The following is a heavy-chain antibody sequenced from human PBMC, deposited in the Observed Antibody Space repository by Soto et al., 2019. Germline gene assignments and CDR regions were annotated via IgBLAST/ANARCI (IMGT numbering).Heavy chain of an antibody. V-gene: IGHV3-74*01. CDR2: VNTDGRNT. D-gene: IGHD6-6*01. CDR1: AFTFSSFW. Sequence: GGSLRLSCAASAFTFSSFWMHWVRQAPGKGLVWVSHVNTDGRNTNYAESVKGRFTISRDNAKNTLYLQMNTLRAEDTAVYYCARSQQLYSSSPHICGHGPMVTVSS. CDR3: ARSQQLYSSSPHI. J-gene: IGHJ3*02.